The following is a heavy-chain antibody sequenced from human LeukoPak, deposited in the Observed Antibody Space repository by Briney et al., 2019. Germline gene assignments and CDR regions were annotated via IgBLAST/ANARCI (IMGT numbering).Heavy chain of an antibody. Sequence: GGSLRLSCAASGFTFSSIHMVWVRQAPGKGLEWVSVTYTGGNSYYADSVKGRFIISRDNSKNTLYLQMNSLRAEDTAVYYCASRSNWGQGTLVTVSS. CDR1: GFTFSSIH. J-gene: IGHJ4*02. CDR2: TYTGGNS. CDR3: ASRSN. V-gene: IGHV3-53*01.